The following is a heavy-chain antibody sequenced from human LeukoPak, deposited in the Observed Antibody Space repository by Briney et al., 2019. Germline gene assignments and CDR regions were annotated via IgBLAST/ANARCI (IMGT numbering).Heavy chain of an antibody. CDR3: ARDRRYSYGTDAFDI. Sequence: ASVKVSCKASGYSFTNYGITWVRQAPGQGLGWMGWISAYNGNTNYAQKFQGRVTMTTDTSTSTAYMELRSPRSDDTAVYYCARDRRYSYGTDAFDIWGQGTMVTVSS. CDR2: ISAYNGNT. V-gene: IGHV1-18*01. D-gene: IGHD5-18*01. J-gene: IGHJ3*02. CDR1: GYSFTNYG.